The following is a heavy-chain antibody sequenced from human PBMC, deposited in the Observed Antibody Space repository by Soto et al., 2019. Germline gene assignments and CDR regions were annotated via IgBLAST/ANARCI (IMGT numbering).Heavy chain of an antibody. V-gene: IGHV4-39*01. CDR3: ARRRDGYFDY. J-gene: IGHJ4*02. Sequence: SETLSLTCTVSGGSISSSSYYWGWIRQPPGKGLEWIGSIYYSGSTYYNPSLKSRVTISVDTSKNQFSLKLSSVTAADTAVYYCARRRDGYFDYWGQGTLVTVSS. CDR1: GGSISSSSYY. CDR2: IYYSGST.